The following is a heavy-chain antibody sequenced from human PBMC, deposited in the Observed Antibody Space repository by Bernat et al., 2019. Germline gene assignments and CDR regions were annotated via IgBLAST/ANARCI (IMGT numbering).Heavy chain of an antibody. J-gene: IGHJ4*02. CDR2: ITPIFRRP. CDR3: ARGSSDCASSSCPYDY. Sequence: QVQLVQSGAEVKKPGSSVKVSCKASGGTFSNYVVNWVRQAPGQGLEWMGGITPIFRRPNYAQKFQGRVMITADESTSTAYMALSSRRADDTAVYYCARGSSDCASSSCPYDYWGQGTLVTVSS. CDR1: GGTFSNYV. D-gene: IGHD2-15*01. V-gene: IGHV1-69*01.